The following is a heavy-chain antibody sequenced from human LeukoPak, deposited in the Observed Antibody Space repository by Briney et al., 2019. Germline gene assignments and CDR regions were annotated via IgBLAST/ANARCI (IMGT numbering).Heavy chain of an antibody. J-gene: IGHJ5*02. Sequence: PSETLSLTCAVYGGSFSGYYWSWIRQPPGKGLEWIGEINHSGSTNYNPSLKSRVTISVDPSKNQFSLKLSSVTAADTAVYYCARERGYSYGFDPWGQGTLVTVSS. V-gene: IGHV4-34*01. CDR1: GGSFSGYY. D-gene: IGHD5-18*01. CDR2: INHSGST. CDR3: ARERGYSYGFDP.